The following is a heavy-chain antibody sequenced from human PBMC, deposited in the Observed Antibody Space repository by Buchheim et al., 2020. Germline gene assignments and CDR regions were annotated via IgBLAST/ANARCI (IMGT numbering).Heavy chain of an antibody. Sequence: QVQLVESGGGVVQPGRSLRLSCAASGFTFSSYGMHWVRQAPGKGLEWVAVISYDGSNKYYADSVKGRFTISRDNSKNTLYLQMNSLRAEDTAVYYCAKDSPAYYYYYGMDVWGQGT. CDR1: GFTFSSYG. CDR2: ISYDGSNK. V-gene: IGHV3-30*18. CDR3: AKDSPAYYYYYGMDV. D-gene: IGHD2-2*01. J-gene: IGHJ6*02.